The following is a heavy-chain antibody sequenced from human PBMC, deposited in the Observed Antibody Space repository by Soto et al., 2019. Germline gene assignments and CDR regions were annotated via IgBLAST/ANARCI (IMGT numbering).Heavy chain of an antibody. Sequence: GGSLILSCAASGLTFSSYTMNSVRQAPGKGLEWISSISSGSSYIYYAGSVKGRFTISRDNAENSLFLQMNSLRADYTAVYYCPRETLSGWAYADPWSQGTKVTVSS. CDR1: GLTFSSYT. D-gene: IGHD1-26*01. CDR3: PRETLSGWAYADP. V-gene: IGHV3-21*01. CDR2: ISSGSSYI. J-gene: IGHJ5*02.